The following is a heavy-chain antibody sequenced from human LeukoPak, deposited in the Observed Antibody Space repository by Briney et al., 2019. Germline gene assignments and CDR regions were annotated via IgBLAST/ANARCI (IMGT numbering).Heavy chain of an antibody. Sequence: SETLSLTCAVYGGSFSGYYWSWIRQPPGKGLEWIGETNHSGSTNYNPSLKSRVTISVDTSKNQFSLKLSSVTAADTAVYYCARGSGHLYYYYGMDVWGQGTTVTVSS. V-gene: IGHV4-34*01. CDR1: GGSFSGYY. CDR2: TNHSGST. CDR3: ARGSGHLYYYYGMDV. J-gene: IGHJ6*02.